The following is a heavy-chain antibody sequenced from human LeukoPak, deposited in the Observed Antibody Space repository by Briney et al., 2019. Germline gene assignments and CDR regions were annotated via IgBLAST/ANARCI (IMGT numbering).Heavy chain of an antibody. J-gene: IGHJ6*03. V-gene: IGHV4-39*07. CDR1: GGSISSSSYY. D-gene: IGHD2-15*01. CDR2: INHSGST. Sequence: SETLSLTCTVSGGSISSSSYYWSWIRQPPGKGLEWIGEINHSGSTNYNPSLKSRVTISVDTSKNQFSLKLSSVTAADTAVYYCARTRRYCSGGSCYLYYYYYMDVWGKGTTVTVSS. CDR3: ARTRRYCSGGSCYLYYYYYMDV.